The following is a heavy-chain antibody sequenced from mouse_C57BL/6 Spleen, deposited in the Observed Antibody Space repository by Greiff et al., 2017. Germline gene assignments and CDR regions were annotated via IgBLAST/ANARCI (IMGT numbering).Heavy chain of an antibody. Sequence: QVQLQQSGPELVKPGASVKISCKASGYAFSSSWMNWVKQRPGKGLEWIGRIYPGDGDTNYNGKFKGKATLTADKSSSTAYMQLSSLTSEDSAVYFCARRRDYGDDDWFAYWGQGTLVTVSA. D-gene: IGHD2-2*01. V-gene: IGHV1-82*01. CDR1: GYAFSSSW. J-gene: IGHJ3*01. CDR3: ARRRDYGDDDWFAY. CDR2: IYPGDGDT.